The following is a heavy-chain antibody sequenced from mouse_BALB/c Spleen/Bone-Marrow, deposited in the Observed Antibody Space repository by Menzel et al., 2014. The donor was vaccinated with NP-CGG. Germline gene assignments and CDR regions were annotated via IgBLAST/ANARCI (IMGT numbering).Heavy chain of an antibody. J-gene: IGHJ2*01. CDR2: IDPANGST. D-gene: IGHD1-1*01. Sequence: VQLQQSGAELVKPGASVKLSCTASGFNIKDTYMHWVKQRPEQGLEWIGRIDPANGSTKYDPKFQGKATITADTSSNTAYLQLSSLTSEDIAVYYCARYYYGSSYFDYWGQGTTLTVSS. CDR3: ARYYYGSSYFDY. V-gene: IGHV14-3*02. CDR1: GFNIKDTY.